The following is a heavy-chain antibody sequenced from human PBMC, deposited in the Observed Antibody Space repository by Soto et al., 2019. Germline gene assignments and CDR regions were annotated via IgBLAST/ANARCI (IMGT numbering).Heavy chain of an antibody. CDR3: AKELEFTISLYYFDY. CDR2: ISGSGGST. J-gene: IGHJ4*02. V-gene: IGHV3-23*01. CDR1: GFTFSSYA. Sequence: LSLTCAASGFTFSSYAMSWVRQAPGKGLEWVSAISGSGGSTYYADSVKGRFTISRDNSKNTLYLQMNSLRAEDTAVYYCAKELEFTISLYYFDYWGQGTLVTVSS. D-gene: IGHD3-3*01.